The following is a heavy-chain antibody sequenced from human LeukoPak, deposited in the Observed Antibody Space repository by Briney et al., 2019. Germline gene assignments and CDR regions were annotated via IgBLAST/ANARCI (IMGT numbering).Heavy chain of an antibody. J-gene: IGHJ4*02. V-gene: IGHV1-18*01. CDR2: ISAYNGNT. CDR1: GYTFTSYG. D-gene: IGHD6-19*01. CDR3: ARVRDLYSSGRTDDY. Sequence: ASVKVSCKASGYTFTSYGISWVRQAPGQGLEWMGWISAYNGNTNYAQKLQGRVTMTTDTSTSTAYMELRSLRSDDTAVYYCARVRDLYSSGRTDDYWGQGTLVTVSS.